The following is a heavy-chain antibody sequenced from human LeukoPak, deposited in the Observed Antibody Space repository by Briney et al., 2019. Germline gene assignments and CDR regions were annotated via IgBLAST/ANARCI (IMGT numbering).Heavy chain of an antibody. CDR3: AKEGGSSWYYYYYYMDV. CDR1: GFTFSSYW. Sequence: GGSLRLSCVASGFTFSSYWMSWVRQAPGKGLEWVSAISGSGGSTYYADSVKGRFTISRDNSKNTLYLQMNSLRAEDTAVYYCAKEGGSSWYYYYYYMDVWGKGTTVTVSS. V-gene: IGHV3-23*01. D-gene: IGHD6-13*01. J-gene: IGHJ6*03. CDR2: ISGSGGST.